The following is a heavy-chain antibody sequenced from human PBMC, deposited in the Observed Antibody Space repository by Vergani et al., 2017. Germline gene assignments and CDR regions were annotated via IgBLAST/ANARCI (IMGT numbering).Heavy chain of an antibody. CDR2: IYTSGST. CDR1: GGSISSGSYY. Sequence: QVQLQESGPGLVKPSQTLSLTCTVSGGSISSGSYYWSWIRQPAGKGLEWIGRIYTSGSTNYNPSLKSRVTISVDTSKNQFSLKLSSVTAADTAVYYCAREDSGSYYVAYYFDYWGQGTLVTVSS. D-gene: IGHD1-26*01. V-gene: IGHV4-61*02. CDR3: AREDSGSYYVAYYFDY. J-gene: IGHJ4*02.